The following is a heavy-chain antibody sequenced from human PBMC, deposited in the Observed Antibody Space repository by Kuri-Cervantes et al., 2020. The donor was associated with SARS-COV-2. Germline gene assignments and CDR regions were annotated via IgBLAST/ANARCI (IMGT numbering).Heavy chain of an antibody. CDR2: ISGSGGST. D-gene: IGHD2-2*01. V-gene: IGHV3-23*01. Sequence: GESLKISCAASGFTFRSYAMSWVRQAPGKGLEWVSAISGSGGSTYYADSVKGRFTISRDNSKNTLYLQMNSLRAEDTAVYYCAKAGGYCSSTSCSQYGIPDYWGQGTLVTVSS. CDR3: AKAGGYCSSTSCSQYGIPDY. J-gene: IGHJ4*02. CDR1: GFTFRSYA.